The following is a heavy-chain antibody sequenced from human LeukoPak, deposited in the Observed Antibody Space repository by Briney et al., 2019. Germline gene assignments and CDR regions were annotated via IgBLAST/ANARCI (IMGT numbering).Heavy chain of an antibody. J-gene: IGHJ4*02. CDR1: AGSFSSYT. D-gene: IGHD3-9*01. CDR3: ARLTYYDILTGYNVDY. Sequence: GASVKVSCKASAGSFSSYTISWVRQAPGQGLEWMGRIIPILGIANYAQKFQGRVTITADKSKSKAYMELSSLRSEDTAVYYCARLTYYDILTGYNVDYWGQGTLVTVSS. CDR2: IIPILGIA. V-gene: IGHV1-69*02.